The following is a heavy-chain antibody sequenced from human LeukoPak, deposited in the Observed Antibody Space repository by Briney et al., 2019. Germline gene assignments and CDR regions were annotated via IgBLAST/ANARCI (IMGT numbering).Heavy chain of an antibody. CDR1: VSDFDISA. J-gene: IGHJ4*02. CDR3: AKVSYDFWSGYPDY. CDR2: ISPFGDYI. Sequence: GGSLRLSCVASVSDFDISAMNWVRQAPGKGLEWISSISPFGDYIESADSVTGRFIISRDNSQNTIYLQMNSLRAEDTAVYYCAKVSYDFWSGYPDYWGQGTLVTVSS. D-gene: IGHD3-3*01. V-gene: IGHV3-23*01.